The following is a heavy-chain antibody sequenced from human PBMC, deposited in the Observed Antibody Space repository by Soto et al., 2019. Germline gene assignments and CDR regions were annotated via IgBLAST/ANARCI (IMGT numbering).Heavy chain of an antibody. CDR2: ISSNGGRT. V-gene: IGHV3-64*01. CDR3: ARGPGYYFDY. CDR1: GFTFSSYA. J-gene: IGHJ4*02. Sequence: EVQLVESGGGLVQPGGSLRLSCAASGFTFSSYAMHWVRQAPGKGLEYVSAISSNGGRTYYANSVKGRFTISRDNSKNTLSLQMGSVRAEDMAVYYCARGPGYYFDYWGQGTLVTVSS.